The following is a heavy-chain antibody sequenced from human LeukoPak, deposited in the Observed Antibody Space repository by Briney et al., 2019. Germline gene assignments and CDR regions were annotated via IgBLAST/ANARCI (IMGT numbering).Heavy chain of an antibody. D-gene: IGHD3-16*01. CDR1: GYTFISYD. CDR3: ARFYTSGYYDYVWGSYRYDAFDI. Sequence: ASVKVSCKASGYTFISYDISWVRQATGQRLEWMGWISAYNGNTNYAQKLQGRVTMTTDTSTSTAYMELRSLRSDDTAVYYCARFYTSGYYDYVWGSYRYDAFDIWGQGTMVTVSS. CDR2: ISAYNGNT. J-gene: IGHJ3*02. V-gene: IGHV1-18*01.